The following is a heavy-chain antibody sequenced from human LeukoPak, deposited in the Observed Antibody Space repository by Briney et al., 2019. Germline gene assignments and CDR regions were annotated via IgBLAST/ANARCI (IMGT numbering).Heavy chain of an antibody. CDR3: AGDIVATIANWFDP. CDR2: ISSSSSYI. J-gene: IGHJ5*02. CDR1: GFTFSSYS. Sequence: GSLRLSCAASGFTFSSYSMNWVRQAPGKGLEWVSSISSSSSYIYYADSVKGRFTISRDNAKNSLYLQMNSLRAEDTAVYYCAGDIVATIANWFDPWGQGTLVTVSS. D-gene: IGHD5-12*01. V-gene: IGHV3-21*01.